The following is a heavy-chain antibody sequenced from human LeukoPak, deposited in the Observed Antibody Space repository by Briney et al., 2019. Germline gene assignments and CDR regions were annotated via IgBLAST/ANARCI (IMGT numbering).Heavy chain of an antibody. D-gene: IGHD2-21*02. CDR1: GFTFSSYG. CDR2: ISYDGSNK. Sequence: GRSLRLSCAASGFTFSSYGMHWVRQAPGKGLEWVAVISYDGSNKYYADSVKGRFTISRDNSKNTLYLQMNSLRAEDTAVYYCAKGRYPYCGGDCYLYCLDDWGQGTLLTASS. J-gene: IGHJ4*02. CDR3: AKGRYPYCGGDCYLYCLDD. V-gene: IGHV3-30*18.